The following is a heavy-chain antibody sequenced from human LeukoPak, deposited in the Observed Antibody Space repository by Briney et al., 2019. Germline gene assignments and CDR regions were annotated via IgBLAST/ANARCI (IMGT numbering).Heavy chain of an antibody. V-gene: IGHV3-23*01. J-gene: IGHJ3*02. Sequence: GGSLRLSCAASGFIFSNYALMWLRQSPGKGLGWVSAIRGSGGGTFYADSVQDRFTISRDNSKNTLYLQMNGLRAEDTAVYYCARDPNGDYIGAFDMWGRGTLVTVSS. CDR2: IRGSGGGT. CDR3: ARDPNGDYIGAFDM. CDR1: GFIFSNYA. D-gene: IGHD4-17*01.